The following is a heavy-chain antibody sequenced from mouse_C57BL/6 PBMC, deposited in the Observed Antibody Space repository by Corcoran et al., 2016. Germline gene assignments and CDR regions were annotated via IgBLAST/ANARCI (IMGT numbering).Heavy chain of an antibody. V-gene: IGHV3-6*01. CDR1: GYSITSGYY. CDR2: ISNDGSN. D-gene: IGHD2-2*01. CDR3: ARDCYYVYDATPYYDAMDY. Sequence: DVQLQESGPGTVKPSQSMSLTCPVTGYSITSGYYWNWIRQFPGNKLEWMGYISNDGSNNYNTSLKNRISITRDTSKNQFSLKVNSVTTEDKATDYCARDCYYVYDATPYYDAMDYLCQGTSVTVSS. J-gene: IGHJ4*01.